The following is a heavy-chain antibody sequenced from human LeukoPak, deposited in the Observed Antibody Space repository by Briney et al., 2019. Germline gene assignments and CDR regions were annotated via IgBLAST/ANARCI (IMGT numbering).Heavy chain of an antibody. V-gene: IGHV4-4*02. Sequence: PSGTLSLTCAVSGGSINSTNWWSWVRQPPGKGLEWIGNVYYSGSAYYNPSLKSRVTMSVDTSKNQFSLKLSSVTAADTAVYYCARKPIINNAWYYFDYWGQGTLVTVSS. J-gene: IGHJ4*02. CDR3: ARKPIINNAWYYFDY. CDR2: VYYSGSA. CDR1: GGSINSTNW. D-gene: IGHD1/OR15-1a*01.